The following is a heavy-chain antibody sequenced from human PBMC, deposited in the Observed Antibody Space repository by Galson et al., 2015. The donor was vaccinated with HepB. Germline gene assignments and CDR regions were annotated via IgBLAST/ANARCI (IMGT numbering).Heavy chain of an antibody. D-gene: IGHD3-3*01. V-gene: IGHV3-23*01. CDR3: AKHDFWSGYPSESLRYYFDY. CDR1: GFTFSSYA. CDR2: ISGSGGST. Sequence: SLRLSCAASGFTFSSYAMSWVRQAPGKGLEWVSAISGSGGSTYYADSVKGRFTISRDNSKNTLYLQMNSLRAEDTAVYYCAKHDFWSGYPSESLRYYFDYWGQGTLVTVSS. J-gene: IGHJ4*02.